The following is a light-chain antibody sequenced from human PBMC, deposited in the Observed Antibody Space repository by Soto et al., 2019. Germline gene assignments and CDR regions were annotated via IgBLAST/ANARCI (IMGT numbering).Light chain of an antibody. J-gene: IGKJ1*01. CDR1: QSLLHSNGYTY. V-gene: IGKV2-28*01. CDR2: LGS. CDR3: MQTLLTWT. Sequence: DIVMTQSPLSLPVTPGEPASISCRSSQSLLHSNGYTYLDWYLQRPGQSPQLLIYLGSYRASGVPDRFSGSGSGTDFTLNISRVEAGDVGVYYCMQTLLTWTFGQGTKVEIK.